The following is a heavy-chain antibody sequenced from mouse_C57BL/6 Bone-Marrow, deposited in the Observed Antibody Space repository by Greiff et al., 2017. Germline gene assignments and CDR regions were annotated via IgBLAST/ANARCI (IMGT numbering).Heavy chain of an antibody. Sequence: QVQLQQPGTELVKPGASVKLSCKASGYTFTSYWMHWVKQRPGQGLEWIGNINPSNGGTNYNEKFKSKATLTVDKSSSTAYMQLSSLTFEDSAVYYCARVYYGSSYWYFDVWGTGTTVTVSS. V-gene: IGHV1-53*01. D-gene: IGHD1-1*01. J-gene: IGHJ1*03. CDR2: INPSNGGT. CDR1: GYTFTSYW. CDR3: ARVYYGSSYWYFDV.